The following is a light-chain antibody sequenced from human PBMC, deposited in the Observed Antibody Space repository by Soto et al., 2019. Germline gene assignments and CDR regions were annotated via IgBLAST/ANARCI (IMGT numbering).Light chain of an antibody. Sequence: EIVLTQSPGTLSLSPGERATLSCRASQSVSSNYLAWYQQKPDQAPRLLIYGASSRATGIPDRFSGSGSGTAFTLTISRLEPEDFAVYYCQQYATSPWTFGQGTKVEIK. V-gene: IGKV3-20*01. CDR2: GAS. J-gene: IGKJ1*01. CDR1: QSVSSNY. CDR3: QQYATSPWT.